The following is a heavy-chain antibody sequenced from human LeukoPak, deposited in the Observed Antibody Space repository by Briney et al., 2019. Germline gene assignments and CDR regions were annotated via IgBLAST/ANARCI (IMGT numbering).Heavy chain of an antibody. CDR3: ATSPVLTVGGFDP. J-gene: IGHJ5*02. CDR2: FDPEDGET. D-gene: IGHD4-23*01. Sequence: ASVKVSCKGSGHTFTELSIHWVRQAPGKGLEWMGGFDPEDGETIYAQRFQGRVTMTADTSTGTVYMELSSLRSEDTAVYYCATSPVLTVGGFDPWGQGTLVTVSS. V-gene: IGHV1-24*01. CDR1: GHTFTELS.